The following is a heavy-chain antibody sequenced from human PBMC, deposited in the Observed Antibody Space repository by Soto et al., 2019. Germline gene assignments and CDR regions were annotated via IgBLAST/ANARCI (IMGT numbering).Heavy chain of an antibody. CDR1: GGTFSNHA. J-gene: IGHJ3*02. CDR3: ARDRMDVILGATGGGDAFDI. D-gene: IGHD1-26*01. CDR2: IVPVFGTP. Sequence: QVQLVQSGTEVKKPGSSVKVSCKASGGTFSNHAITWVRQAPGQGLEWLGGIVPVFGTPNYAPKFHGRVTITADDSTTTAYMELSSLRSDDTAVYYCARDRMDVILGATGGGDAFDIWGQGTMVTVSS. V-gene: IGHV1-69*01.